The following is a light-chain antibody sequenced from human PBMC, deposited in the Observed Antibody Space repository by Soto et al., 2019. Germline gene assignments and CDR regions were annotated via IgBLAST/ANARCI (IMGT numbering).Light chain of an antibody. V-gene: IGKV1-39*01. Sequence: DIQMPQSPSTLSATAGARVTITCRASQSISSYLNWYQQKPGKAPKLLIYAASSLQSGVPSRFSGSGSGTDFTLTISSLQPEDFATYYCQQSYSTPLTFGGGTRWIS. CDR1: QSISSY. J-gene: IGKJ4*01. CDR3: QQSYSTPLT. CDR2: AAS.